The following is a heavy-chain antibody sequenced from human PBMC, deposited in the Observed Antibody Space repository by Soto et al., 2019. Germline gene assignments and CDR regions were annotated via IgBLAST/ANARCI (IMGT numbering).Heavy chain of an antibody. V-gene: IGHV4-59*01. CDR1: GGSFSTYY. CDR3: ARKGRTTGSFPD. Sequence: SETLSLTCTVSGGSFSTYYWSWIRQPPGKALEWIGYIWYTGTTNYNPSLKSRVTISVDTSKNEFSLKLSSVTAADTAVYYCARKGRTTGSFPDWGQGTLVTVSS. D-gene: IGHD1-7*01. J-gene: IGHJ4*01. CDR2: IWYTGTT.